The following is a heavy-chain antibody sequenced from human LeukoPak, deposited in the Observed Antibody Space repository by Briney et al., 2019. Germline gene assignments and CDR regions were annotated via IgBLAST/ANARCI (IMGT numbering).Heavy chain of an antibody. D-gene: IGHD2-15*01. Sequence: ASVKVSCKASGYTFTSYGISWVRQAPGQGLEWMGWISAYNGNTNYAQKLQGRVTMTTDTSTGTAYMELRSLRSDDTAVYYCARQYCTGGSCYPYFDYWGQGTLVTVSS. J-gene: IGHJ4*02. V-gene: IGHV1-18*01. CDR1: GYTFTSYG. CDR2: ISAYNGNT. CDR3: ARQYCTGGSCYPYFDY.